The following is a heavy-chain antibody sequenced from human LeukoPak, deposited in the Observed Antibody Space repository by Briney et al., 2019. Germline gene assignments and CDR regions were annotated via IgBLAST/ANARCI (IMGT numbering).Heavy chain of an antibody. J-gene: IGHJ3*02. CDR3: AKDGGDIVVVPAAHDAFDI. D-gene: IGHD2-2*01. Sequence: GGSLRLSCAASGFTFSSYAMSWVRQAPGKGLEWVSAISGSGGSTYYADSVKGRFTISRDNSKNTLYLQMNSLRAEDTAVYYCAKDGGDIVVVPAAHDAFDIWGQGTMVTVSS. CDR2: ISGSGGST. CDR1: GFTFSSYA. V-gene: IGHV3-23*01.